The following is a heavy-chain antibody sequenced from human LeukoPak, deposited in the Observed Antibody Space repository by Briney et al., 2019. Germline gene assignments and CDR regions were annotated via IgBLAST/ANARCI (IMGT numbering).Heavy chain of an antibody. D-gene: IGHD1-7*01. Sequence: PSETLSLTCAVSGYSISSGYYWGWIRQPPGKGLEWIGSICHSGSTYYNPSLKSRVTISVDTSKNQFSLKLSSVTAADTAVFYCARSRNWNYVRAFDIWGQGTVVTVSS. V-gene: IGHV4-38-2*01. CDR1: GYSISSGYY. CDR3: ARSRNWNYVRAFDI. CDR2: ICHSGST. J-gene: IGHJ3*02.